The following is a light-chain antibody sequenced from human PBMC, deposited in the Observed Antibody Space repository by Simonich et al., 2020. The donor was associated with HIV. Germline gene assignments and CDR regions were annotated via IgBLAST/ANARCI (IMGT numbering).Light chain of an antibody. V-gene: IGLV2-11*01. Sequence: QSALTQPRSVSGSPGQSVTISCTGTSSDVGGYYYVSWYQQHPGKAPKLMIYDVSKRPSGVPDRFSGSKSDNTASLTISGLQAGDEADYYCCSYAGIYTFWVFGGGTKLTVL. CDR3: CSYAGIYTFWV. CDR1: SSDVGGYYY. J-gene: IGLJ3*02. CDR2: DVS.